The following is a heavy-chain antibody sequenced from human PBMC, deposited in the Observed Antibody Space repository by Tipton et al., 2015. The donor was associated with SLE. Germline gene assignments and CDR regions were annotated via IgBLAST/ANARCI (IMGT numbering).Heavy chain of an antibody. V-gene: IGHV3-30*04. CDR3: ARENMITFGGVIDY. CDR2: ISYDGSNK. CDR1: GFTFSSYA. D-gene: IGHD3-16*01. J-gene: IGHJ4*02. Sequence: SLRLSCAASGFTFSSYAMHWVRQAPGKGLEWAAVISYDGSNKYYADSVKGRFTISRDNSKNTLYLQMNSLRAEDTAVYYCARENMITFGGVIDYWGQGTPVTVSS.